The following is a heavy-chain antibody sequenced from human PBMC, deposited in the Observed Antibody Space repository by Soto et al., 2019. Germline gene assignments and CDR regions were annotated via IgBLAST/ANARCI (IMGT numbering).Heavy chain of an antibody. Sequence: VGSLRLSCAASGFTFSSNAMHWVRQXPGXXLQWVAVISYDGSNKYYADSVKGRFXXXRDNSKNTLYLQMNSLRTDDTAVYYCAKVLYTYALYYYYGMDVWGHGTTVTVSS. CDR1: GFTFSSNA. J-gene: IGHJ6*02. D-gene: IGHD5-18*01. CDR3: AKVLYTYALYYYYGMDV. V-gene: IGHV3-30-3*01. CDR2: ISYDGSNK.